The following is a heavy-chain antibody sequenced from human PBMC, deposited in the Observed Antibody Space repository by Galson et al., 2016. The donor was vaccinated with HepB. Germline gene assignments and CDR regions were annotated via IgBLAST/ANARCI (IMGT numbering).Heavy chain of an antibody. Sequence: ETLSPTSTVSGGSITSYYWNWIRQPPGKGLEWIGYIQIYYSGSTDYNPSLKSRVTITVDTSKNQFSLKLTSVTAADTAVYYWASPYGDYDDDAFDIWGQGTMVTVSS. CDR1: GGSITSYY. V-gene: IGHV4-59*01. CDR2: IQIYYSGST. D-gene: IGHD4-17*01. J-gene: IGHJ3*02. CDR3: ASPYGDYDDDAFDI.